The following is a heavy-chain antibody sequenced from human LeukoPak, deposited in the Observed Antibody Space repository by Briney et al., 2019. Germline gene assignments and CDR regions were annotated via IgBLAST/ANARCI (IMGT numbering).Heavy chain of an antibody. J-gene: IGHJ4*02. CDR1: GFTFDDYA. D-gene: IGHD3-9*01. V-gene: IGHV3-9*01. CDR2: ISWNSGSI. CDR3: AKGAYYDILTGLAPIYFDY. Sequence: GRSLRLSCAASGFTFDDYAMHWVRQAPGKGLEWVSGISWNSGSIGYADSVKGRFTISRDNSKNTLYLQMNSLRAEDTAVYYCAKGAYYDILTGLAPIYFDYWGQGTLVTVSS.